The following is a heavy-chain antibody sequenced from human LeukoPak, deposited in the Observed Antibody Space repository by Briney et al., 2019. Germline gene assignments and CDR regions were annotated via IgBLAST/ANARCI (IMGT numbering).Heavy chain of an antibody. CDR1: AFKFYDYG. CDR2: INWNNGST. Sequence: RTGESLRLSCAASAFKFYDYGMNWVRQAPGKGLEWVSSINWNNGSTGYADSVKGRFTISRDNAKNSLYLQMNSLRAEDTAVYYCAREDFGHDYWGQGTLVTVSS. D-gene: IGHD3-3*01. CDR3: AREDFGHDY. J-gene: IGHJ4*02. V-gene: IGHV3-20*04.